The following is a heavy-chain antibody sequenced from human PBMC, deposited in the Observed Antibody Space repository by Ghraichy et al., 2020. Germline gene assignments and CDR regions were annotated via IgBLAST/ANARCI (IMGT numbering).Heavy chain of an antibody. D-gene: IGHD3-10*01. CDR3: AREQITMVRGVIQAPYYYYYMDV. CDR1: GGSISSYY. Sequence: SETLSLTCTVSGGSISSYYWSWIRQPPGKGLDWIGYIYYSGSTNYNPSLKSRVTISVDTSKNQFSLKLSSVTAADTAVYYCAREQITMVRGVIQAPYYYYYMDVWGKGTTVNVSS. J-gene: IGHJ6*03. V-gene: IGHV4-59*01. CDR2: IYYSGST.